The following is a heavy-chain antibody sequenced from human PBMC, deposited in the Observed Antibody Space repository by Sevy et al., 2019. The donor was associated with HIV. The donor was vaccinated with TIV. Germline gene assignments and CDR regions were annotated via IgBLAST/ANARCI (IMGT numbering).Heavy chain of an antibody. Sequence: GGSLRLSCAASGFTFRTFAMSWVRQAPGKGLQWVSSISDTGTSTYYADSVEGRFTISRDNSKKTLYLQMNSLRAEDAALYYCAKYAGDFPHFDYWGQRTLVTVSS. D-gene: IGHD7-27*01. CDR3: AKYAGDFPHFDY. CDR2: ISDTGTST. J-gene: IGHJ4*02. CDR1: GFTFRTFA. V-gene: IGHV3-23*01.